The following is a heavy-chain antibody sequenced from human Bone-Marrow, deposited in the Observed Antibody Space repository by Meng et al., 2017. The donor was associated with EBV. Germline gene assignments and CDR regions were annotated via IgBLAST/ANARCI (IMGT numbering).Heavy chain of an antibody. CDR2: ISSSSSYI. Sequence: EVQLVESGGGLVKPGGSLRRSCAASGFTFSSYSMNWVRQAPGKGLEWVSSISSSSSYIYYADSVKGRFTISRDNAKNSLYLQMNSLRAEDTAVYYCARGEYSSSWSIDYWGQGTLVTVSS. D-gene: IGHD6-13*01. CDR1: GFTFSSYS. V-gene: IGHV3-21*01. J-gene: IGHJ4*02. CDR3: ARGEYSSSWSIDY.